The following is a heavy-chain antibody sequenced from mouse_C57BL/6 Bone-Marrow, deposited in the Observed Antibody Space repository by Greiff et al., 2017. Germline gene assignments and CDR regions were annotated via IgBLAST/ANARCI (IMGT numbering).Heavy chain of an antibody. V-gene: IGHV4-1*01. D-gene: IGHD1-1*01. CDR2: INPDSSTI. CDR3: ARLGYGRNSLYFDY. CDR1: GVDFSRYW. Sequence: AAAGVDFSRYWMSWVRRAPGKGLEWIGEINPDSSTINYAPSLKDKFIISRDNAKNTLYLQMSKVRSEDTALYYCARLGYGRNSLYFDYWGQGTTLTVSS. J-gene: IGHJ2*01.